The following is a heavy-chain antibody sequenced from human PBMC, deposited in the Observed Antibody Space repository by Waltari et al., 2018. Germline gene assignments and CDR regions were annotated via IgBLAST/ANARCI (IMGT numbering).Heavy chain of an antibody. D-gene: IGHD1-26*01. J-gene: IGHJ4*02. CDR2: IIPIFGTA. CDR1: GGPFSSYA. CDR3: ASRSGSYYGGVYFDY. V-gene: IGHV1-69*13. Sequence: QVQLVQSGAEVKKPGSSVKVSCKASGGPFSSYAISWVRPAPGQGLEWMGGIIPIFGTANYAQKFQGRVTITADESTSTAYMELSSLRSEATAVYYCASRSGSYYGGVYFDYWGQGTLVTVSS.